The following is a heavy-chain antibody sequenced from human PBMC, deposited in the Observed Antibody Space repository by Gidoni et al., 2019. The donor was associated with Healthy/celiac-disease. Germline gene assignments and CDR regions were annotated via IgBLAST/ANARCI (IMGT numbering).Heavy chain of an antibody. CDR3: AKCVKQQLVSFQH. Sequence: EVQLVESGGGLVQPGGFLRLSCAASGFTFSSYAMSWVRQAPGKGVERVSAICGSGGSTYYADSVKGRFTISRDNSKNTLYLQMNSLRAEDTAVYYCAKCVKQQLVSFQHWGQGTLVTVSS. V-gene: IGHV3-23*04. J-gene: IGHJ1*01. CDR1: GFTFSSYA. D-gene: IGHD6-13*01. CDR2: ICGSGGST.